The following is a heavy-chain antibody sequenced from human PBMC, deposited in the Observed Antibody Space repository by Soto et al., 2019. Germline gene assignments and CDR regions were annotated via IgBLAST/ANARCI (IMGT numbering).Heavy chain of an antibody. CDR2: IYYRANP. Sequence: QVQLQESGPGLVKPSETLSLTCTVSGWSINTYYWSWIRQPPGKGLEWIGYIYYRANPNYNLSLKSRVTISQDTSKNQFSLKLSSVTAADTAVYYCARHYGDGYDYVDYWGQGTLVTVSS. V-gene: IGHV4-59*08. J-gene: IGHJ4*02. D-gene: IGHD5-12*01. CDR3: ARHYGDGYDYVDY. CDR1: GWSINTYY.